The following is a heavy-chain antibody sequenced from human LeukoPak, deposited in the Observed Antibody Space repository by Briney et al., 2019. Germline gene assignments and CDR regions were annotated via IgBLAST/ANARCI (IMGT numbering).Heavy chain of an antibody. Sequence: GGSLRLSCAASGFTFDDYAMHWVRQAPGKGLEWVSGISWNSGSIGYADSVKGRFTISRDNAKNSLYLQMNSLRAEDTAVYYCARDQRSSGWPNYFDYWGQGTLVTVSS. CDR1: GFTFDDYA. V-gene: IGHV3-9*01. J-gene: IGHJ4*02. CDR2: ISWNSGSI. D-gene: IGHD6-19*01. CDR3: ARDQRSSGWPNYFDY.